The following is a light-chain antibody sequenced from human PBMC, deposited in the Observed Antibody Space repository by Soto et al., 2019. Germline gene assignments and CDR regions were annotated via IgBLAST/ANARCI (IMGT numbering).Light chain of an antibody. CDR3: QQYDDSPPT. J-gene: IGKJ1*01. CDR2: GAS. Sequence: SVLTESRGTLSLSPGERATVSCGASEIVNDRLLAWYQQKSGQPPRLLIHGASTRAAGIPDRFSGSGSETDFTLIISRLEPEDFAVYYCQQYDDSPPTFGQGTKVDI. CDR1: EIVNDRL. V-gene: IGKV3-20*01.